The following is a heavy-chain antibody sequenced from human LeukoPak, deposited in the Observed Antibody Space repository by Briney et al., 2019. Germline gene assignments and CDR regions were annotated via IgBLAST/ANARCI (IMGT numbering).Heavy chain of an antibody. V-gene: IGHV1-18*01. D-gene: IGHD1-14*01. CDR3: ARDRLSTWLTGALGMDV. CDR2: ISAYNGNT. CDR1: GYTFTSYG. Sequence: ASVKVSCKASGYTFTSYGISWVRQAPGQGLEWMGWISAYNGNTNYAQKLQGRVTMTTDTSTSTAYMELRSLRSDDTAVYYCARDRLSTWLTGALGMDVWGQGTTVTVSS. J-gene: IGHJ6*02.